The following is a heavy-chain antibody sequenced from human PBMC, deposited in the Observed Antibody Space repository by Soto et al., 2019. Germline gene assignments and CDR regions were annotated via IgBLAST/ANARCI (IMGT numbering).Heavy chain of an antibody. J-gene: IGHJ6*02. D-gene: IGHD6-13*01. CDR2: ISSGSEYI. CDR1: GFTFSTYG. CDR3: ATYGAAGSVMEG. V-gene: IGHV3-21*01. Sequence: EMQLVESGGGLVKPGGSLRLSCAASGFTFSTYGMNWVRQAPGKGLEWVSSISSGSEYIYYADSLKGRLTISRDNARNSLYLQLNSLRAEDTAVYYCATYGAAGSVMEGWSQGTTVTVSS.